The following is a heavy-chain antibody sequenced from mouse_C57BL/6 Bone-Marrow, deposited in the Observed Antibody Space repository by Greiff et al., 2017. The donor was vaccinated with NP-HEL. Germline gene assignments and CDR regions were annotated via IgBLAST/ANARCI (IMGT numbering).Heavy chain of an antibody. V-gene: IGHV5-17*01. CDR3: ARDYGSSPLYW. Sequence: EVQLQESGGGLVKPGGSLKLSCAASGFTFSDYGMHWVRQAPEKGLEWVAYISSGSSTIYYADTVKGRFTISRDNAKNTLFLQMTSLRSEDTAMYYCARDYGSSPLYWWGQGTTLTVSS. D-gene: IGHD1-1*01. CDR2: ISSGSSTI. CDR1: GFTFSDYG. J-gene: IGHJ2*01.